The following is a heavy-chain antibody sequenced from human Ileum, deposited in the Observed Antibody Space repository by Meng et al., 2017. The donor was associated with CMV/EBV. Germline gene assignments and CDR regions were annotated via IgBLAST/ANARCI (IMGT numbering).Heavy chain of an antibody. CDR1: GYTFTAKH. CDR3: VKEDWYFDF. V-gene: IGHV1-2*02. CDR2: IYPQNGGT. J-gene: IGHJ4*02. D-gene: IGHD3-9*01. Sequence: QAQLVTSGPEGKRPGAPVKVSCKTSGYTFTAKHLHWVRQAPGQGLEWMGWIYPQNGGTYFAQKFQGRVTMTSDTSITTAHMELSSLTSDDTAIYYCVKEDWYFDFWGQGTLVTVSS.